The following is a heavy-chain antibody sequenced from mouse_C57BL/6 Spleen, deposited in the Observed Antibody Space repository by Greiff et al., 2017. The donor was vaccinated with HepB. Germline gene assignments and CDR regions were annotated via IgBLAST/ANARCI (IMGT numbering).Heavy chain of an antibody. D-gene: IGHD2-4*01. V-gene: IGHV1-69*01. J-gene: IGHJ4*01. CDR1: GYTFTSYW. CDR3: ARGDYDEVDY. CDR2: IDPSDSYT. Sequence: VQLQQSGAELVMPGASVKLSCKASGYTFTSYWMHWVKQRPGQGLEWIGEIDPSDSYTNYNQKFKGKSTLTVDKSSSTAYMQLSSLTSEDSAVYYCARGDYDEVDYWGQGTSVTVSS.